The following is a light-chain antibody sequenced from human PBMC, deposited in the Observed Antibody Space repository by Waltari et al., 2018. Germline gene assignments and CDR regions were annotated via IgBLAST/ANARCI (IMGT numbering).Light chain of an antibody. Sequence: QLVLTQSPSASASLGASVKLTCTLSSGHTTNIIAWLQQKPEKGPRYLMKVNSDGSHNKGVEIPDRFSGSSSGAERYLTISSLQSEDEADYYCQTGGHGTWVFGGGTRLTAL. J-gene: IGLJ3*02. CDR3: QTGGHGTWV. CDR1: SGHTTNI. V-gene: IGLV4-69*01. CDR2: VNSDGSH.